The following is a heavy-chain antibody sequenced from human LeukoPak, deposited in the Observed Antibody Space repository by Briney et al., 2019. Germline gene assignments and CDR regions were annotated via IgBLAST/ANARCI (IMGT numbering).Heavy chain of an antibody. CDR3: ARDQASTYYDFWSGSAGDYFDY. D-gene: IGHD3-3*01. CDR2: ISAYNGNT. V-gene: IGHV1-18*01. CDR1: GYTFTSYG. Sequence: ASVKVSRKASGYTFTSYGISWVRQAPGQGLEWVGWISAYNGNTNYAQKLQGRVTMTTDTSTSTAYMELRSLRSDDTAVYYCARDQASTYYDFWSGSAGDYFDYWGQGTLVTVFS. J-gene: IGHJ4*02.